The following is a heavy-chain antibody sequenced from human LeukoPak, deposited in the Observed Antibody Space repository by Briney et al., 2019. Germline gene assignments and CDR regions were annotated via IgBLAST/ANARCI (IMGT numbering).Heavy chain of an antibody. D-gene: IGHD5-18*01. V-gene: IGHV3-43*02. CDR3: AKDSNDRYSYGSKPFDY. Sequence: GGSLRLSCAASGFTFDDYAMQWVRQAPGKGLEWVSLISGDGGSTYYADSVKGRFTISRDNSKNSLYLQMNSLRTEDTALYYCAKDSNDRYSYGSKPFDYWGQGTLVTVSS. CDR2: ISGDGGST. J-gene: IGHJ4*02. CDR1: GFTFDDYA.